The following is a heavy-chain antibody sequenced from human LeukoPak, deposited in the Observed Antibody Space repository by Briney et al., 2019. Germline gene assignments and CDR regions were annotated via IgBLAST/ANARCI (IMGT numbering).Heavy chain of an antibody. CDR1: GGSISSYY. D-gene: IGHD1-1*01. J-gene: IGHJ6*03. V-gene: IGHV4-59*12. Sequence: TSETLSLTCTVSGGSISSYYWSWIRQPPGKGLEWIGYIYHSGSTYYNPSPKSRVTISVDRSKNQFSLKLSSVTAADTAVYYCARVEVSRYYMDVWGKGTTVTVSS. CDR2: IYHSGST. CDR3: ARVEVSRYYMDV.